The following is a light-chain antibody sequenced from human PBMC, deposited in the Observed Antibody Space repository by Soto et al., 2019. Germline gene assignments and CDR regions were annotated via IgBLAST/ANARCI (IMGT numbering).Light chain of an antibody. CDR2: DAY. Sequence: DIQMTQSPSTLSGSVGGRVTITCRASQTISSWLAWYQQKPGKAPKLLIYDAYNLESGVPSRFSGSGSGTEFTLTISSLQPDDFATYYCQQYNSYSWTFGQGTKVDIK. J-gene: IGKJ1*01. V-gene: IGKV1-5*01. CDR1: QTISSW. CDR3: QQYNSYSWT.